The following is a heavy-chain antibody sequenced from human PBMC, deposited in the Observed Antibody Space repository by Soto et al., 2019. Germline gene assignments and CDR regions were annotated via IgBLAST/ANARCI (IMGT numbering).Heavy chain of an antibody. CDR3: AREGEMDNWFDP. CDR2: ISGSGGTT. Sequence: EVQLLESGGGLVQPGGSLRLSCAASGLTFGSYAMSWVRQAPGKGLEWVSAISGSGGTTYYADSVRGRFTISRDNAKNSLYLQMNSLRAEDTAVYYCAREGEMDNWFDPWGQGTLVTVSS. V-gene: IGHV3-23*01. J-gene: IGHJ5*02. D-gene: IGHD1-26*01. CDR1: GLTFGSYA.